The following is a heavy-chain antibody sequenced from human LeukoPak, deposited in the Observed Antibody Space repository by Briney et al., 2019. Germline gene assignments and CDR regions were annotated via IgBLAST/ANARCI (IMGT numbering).Heavy chain of an antibody. V-gene: IGHV3-66*01. Sequence: GGSLRLSCAASGLTVSTDYMSWVRQAPGKGLEWVSVIYSSGSTYYADSVKGRFTISRDNSKNTIYLQMNSLRVEDTAVYYCARDARGSGTYTFDYWGQGTLVTVPS. CDR1: GLTVSTDY. D-gene: IGHD3-10*01. CDR3: ARDARGSGTYTFDY. J-gene: IGHJ4*02. CDR2: IYSSGST.